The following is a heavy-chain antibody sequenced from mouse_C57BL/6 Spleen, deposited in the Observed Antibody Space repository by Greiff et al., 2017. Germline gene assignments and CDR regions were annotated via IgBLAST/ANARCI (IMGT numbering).Heavy chain of an antibody. CDR3: TRNYGSSLYYLDY. Sequence: VQLQQSGAELVRPGASVTLSCKASGYTFTDYEINWVKQTPVHGLEWIGAIDPETGGTAYNQKFKGKAILTADKSSSTAYMELRSLTSEDSAVNYGTRNYGSSLYYLDYWGKGTTLTVSS. V-gene: IGHV1-15*01. CDR1: GYTFTDYE. D-gene: IGHD1-1*01. J-gene: IGHJ2*01. CDR2: IDPETGGT.